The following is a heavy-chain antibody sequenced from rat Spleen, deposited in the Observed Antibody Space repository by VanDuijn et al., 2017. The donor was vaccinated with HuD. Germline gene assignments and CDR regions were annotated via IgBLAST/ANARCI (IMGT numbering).Heavy chain of an antibody. V-gene: IGHV5-19*01. CDR1: GFTFSTYG. CDR2: ISPSGGST. J-gene: IGHJ2*01. Sequence: VQLVESGGGLVQPGRYIKLSCAASGFTFSTYGMHWFRQAPTKGLEWVASISPSGGSTYYRDSVKGRFTISRDNAKSTLSLQMDSLRSEDTATYYCARRHYGYTDYFDYWGQGVMVTVSS. CDR3: ARRHYGYTDYFDY. D-gene: IGHD1-9*01.